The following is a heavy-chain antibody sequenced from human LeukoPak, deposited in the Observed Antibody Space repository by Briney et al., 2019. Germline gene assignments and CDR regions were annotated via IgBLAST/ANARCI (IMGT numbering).Heavy chain of an antibody. Sequence: PGGSLRLSCAASGFTFSSYSMNWVRQAPGKGLEWVSSISSSSSYIYYADSVKGRFTISRDNAKNSLYLQMNSLRTEDTALYYCAKADIGGSGWYSPIKYYYYMDVWGKGTTVTVSS. J-gene: IGHJ6*03. CDR1: GFTFSSYS. D-gene: IGHD6-19*01. CDR3: AKADIGGSGWYSPIKYYYYMDV. V-gene: IGHV3-21*04. CDR2: ISSSSSYI.